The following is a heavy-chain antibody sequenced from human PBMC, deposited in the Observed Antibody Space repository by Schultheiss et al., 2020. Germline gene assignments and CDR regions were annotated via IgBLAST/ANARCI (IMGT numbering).Heavy chain of an antibody. CDR3: ASSSSQDY. V-gene: IGHV4-38-2*02. CDR2: IYHRGST. Sequence: SETLSLTCTVSGYSISSGYYWGWIRQPPGKGLEWIGSIYHRGSTYYNPSLKSRVTISVDTSKNQFSLKLSSVTAADTAVYYCASSSSQDYWGQGTLVTVSS. D-gene: IGHD6-13*01. CDR1: GYSISSGYY. J-gene: IGHJ4*02.